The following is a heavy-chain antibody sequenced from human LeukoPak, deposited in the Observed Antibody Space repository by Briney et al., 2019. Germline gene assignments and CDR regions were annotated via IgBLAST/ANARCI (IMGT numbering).Heavy chain of an antibody. J-gene: IGHJ4*02. Sequence: PSETLSLTCAVYGGAFTNYYWSWIRQPPGKGLEWIGEINRSGSGNYNPSLKPRLMMSVDTSKSQISLRLTSVTAADTAVYYCVRRAFGPRWQFLYEKKYYFDYWARGTLVTVSS. CDR2: INRSGSG. CDR1: GGAFTNYY. D-gene: IGHD4-23*01. V-gene: IGHV4-34*01. CDR3: VRRAFGPRWQFLYEKKYYFDY.